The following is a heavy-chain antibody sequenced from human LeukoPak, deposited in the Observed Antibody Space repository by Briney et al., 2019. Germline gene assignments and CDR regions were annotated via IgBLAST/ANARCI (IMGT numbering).Heavy chain of an antibody. J-gene: IGHJ4*02. CDR1: GYSISSGYY. CDR2: INHSGST. V-gene: IGHV4-38-2*02. D-gene: IGHD4-23*01. CDR3: ARVSRGNSAGGDY. Sequence: SETLSLTCTVSGYSISSGYYWSWIRQPPGKGLEWIGEINHSGSTNYNPSLKSRVTISVDTSKNQFSLKLSSVTAADTAVYYCARVSRGNSAGGDYWGQGTLVTVSS.